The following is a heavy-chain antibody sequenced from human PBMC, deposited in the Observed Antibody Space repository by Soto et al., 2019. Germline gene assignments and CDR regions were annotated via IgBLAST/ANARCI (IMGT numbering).Heavy chain of an antibody. D-gene: IGHD2-15*01. CDR1: GYSFTSYL. CDR3: ARGYCSGGSCYGSQVDP. V-gene: IGHV5-51*01. CDR2: IYPGDSDT. J-gene: IGHJ5*02. Sequence: PGESLKISCKGSGYSFTSYLIGWVRQMPGKGLEWMGIIYPGDSDTRYSPSSQGQVTISADKSISTAYLQWSSLKASDTAMYYCARGYCSGGSCYGSQVDPWGHGTLVTGSS.